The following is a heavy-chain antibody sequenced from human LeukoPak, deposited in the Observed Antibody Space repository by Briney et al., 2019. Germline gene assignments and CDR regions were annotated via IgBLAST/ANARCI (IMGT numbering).Heavy chain of an antibody. Sequence: PSETLSLTCAVYGGSFSGYYWSWIRQPPGKGLEWIGEINHSGSTNYNASLKSRVTISVDTSKNQFSLKLSSVTAADTAVYYCARGGEYSYGYKAYLYMDVWGKGTTVTVSS. J-gene: IGHJ6*03. CDR1: GGSFSGYY. CDR2: INHSGST. CDR3: ARGGEYSYGYKAYLYMDV. D-gene: IGHD5-18*01. V-gene: IGHV4-34*01.